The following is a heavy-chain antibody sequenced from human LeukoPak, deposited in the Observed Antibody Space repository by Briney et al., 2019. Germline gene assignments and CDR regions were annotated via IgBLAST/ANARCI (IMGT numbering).Heavy chain of an antibody. V-gene: IGHV3-21*01. J-gene: IGHJ4*02. CDR3: ARDDNWNDKPFDH. D-gene: IGHD1-20*01. Sequence: GSLRLSCAASGFTLSYYTMNWVRQAPGKGLEWVSSISTSSGFIHYADSVKGRFTISRDNANNSLYLQMNSLRAEDTALYYCARDDNWNDKPFDHWGQGVLVTVSS. CDR2: ISTSSGFI. CDR1: GFTLSYYT.